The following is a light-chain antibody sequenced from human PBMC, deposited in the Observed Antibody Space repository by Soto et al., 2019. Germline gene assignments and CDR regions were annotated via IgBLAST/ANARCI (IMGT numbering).Light chain of an antibody. CDR1: QGISNY. V-gene: IGKV1-17*03. CDR2: DAS. J-gene: IGKJ5*01. Sequence: DIQMTQSPSAMSAFVGDRVTITCLASQGISNYLVWFQQKPGKVPKRLIYDASSLQTGVPSRFSGSGSGTEFTLTISSLQPEDFATYYCQQYNSYPLTFGQGTRLEIK. CDR3: QQYNSYPLT.